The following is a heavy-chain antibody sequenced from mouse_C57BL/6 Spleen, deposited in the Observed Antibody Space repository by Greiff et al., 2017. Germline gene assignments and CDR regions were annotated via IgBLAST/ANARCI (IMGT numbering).Heavy chain of an antibody. Sequence: EVKLVESGGGLVKPGGSLKLSCAASGFTFSDYGMHWVRQAPEKGLEWVAYISSGSSTIYYADTVKGRFTISRDNAKNTLFLQMTSLRSEDTAMYYCARDDYGRFAYWGQGTLVTVSA. V-gene: IGHV5-17*01. CDR3: ARDDYGRFAY. CDR2: ISSGSSTI. CDR1: GFTFSDYG. D-gene: IGHD2-4*01. J-gene: IGHJ3*01.